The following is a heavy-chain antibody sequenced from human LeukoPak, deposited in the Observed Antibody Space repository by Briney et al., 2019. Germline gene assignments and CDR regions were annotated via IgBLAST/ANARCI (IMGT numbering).Heavy chain of an antibody. J-gene: IGHJ4*02. V-gene: IGHV3-30*18. CDR3: AKGLFKFDY. Sequence: GRSLRLSCAASGFTFSSYGMHWVRQAPGKGLEWVAVISYDGSNKYYADSVKGRFTISRDNSKNTLYLQMNSLRAEDTAVYYCAKGLFKFDYWGQGTLVTVSS. CDR1: GFTFSSYG. CDR2: ISYDGSNK.